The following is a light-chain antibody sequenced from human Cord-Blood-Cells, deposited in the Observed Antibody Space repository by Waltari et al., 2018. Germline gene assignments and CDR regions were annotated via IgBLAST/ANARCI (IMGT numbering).Light chain of an antibody. Sequence: DIQMTQSPSTLSASVGDRVTITCRASQSIGSWFAWYQQKPGKAPKLLIYKASSLEGGVPSRFSGSGSGTEFTLTISSLQPDDFATYYCQQYNSYSSFGQGTKLEIK. J-gene: IGKJ2*03. CDR1: QSIGSW. CDR3: QQYNSYSS. V-gene: IGKV1-5*03. CDR2: KAS.